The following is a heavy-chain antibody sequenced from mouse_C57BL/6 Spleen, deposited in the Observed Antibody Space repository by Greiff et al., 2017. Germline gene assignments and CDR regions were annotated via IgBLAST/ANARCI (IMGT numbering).Heavy chain of an antibody. D-gene: IGHD2-1*01. CDR3: ARSEGYGNYGYFDV. CDR1: GYTFTDYY. V-gene: IGHV1-26*01. J-gene: IGHJ1*03. Sequence: EVQLQQSGPELVKPGASVKISCKASGYTFTDYYMNWVKQSHGKSLEWIGDINPNNGGTSYNQKFKGKATLTVDKSSSTAYMELRSLTSEDSAVYYCARSEGYGNYGYFDVWGTGTTVTVSS. CDR2: INPNNGGT.